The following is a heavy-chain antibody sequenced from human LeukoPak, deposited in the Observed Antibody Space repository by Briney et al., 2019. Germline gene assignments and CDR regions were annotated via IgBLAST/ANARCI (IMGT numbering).Heavy chain of an antibody. V-gene: IGHV4-38-2*02. CDR2: IYYSGST. Sequence: PSETLSLTCTVSGYSISSGYYWGWIRQPPGKGLEWIGSIYYSGSTYYNPSLKSRVTISVDTSKNQFSLKLSSVTAADTAVYYCARQVYYYDSSGYYAREKYYFDYWGQGTLVTVSS. J-gene: IGHJ4*02. D-gene: IGHD3-22*01. CDR3: ARQVYYYDSSGYYAREKYYFDY. CDR1: GYSISSGYY.